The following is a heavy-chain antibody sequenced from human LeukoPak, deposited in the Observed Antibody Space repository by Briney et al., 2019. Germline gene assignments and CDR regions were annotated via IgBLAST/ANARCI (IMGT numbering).Heavy chain of an antibody. CDR3: APNWFDP. CDR1: GFTFSNYW. Sequence: GGSLRLSCAASGFTFSNYWMHWVRQAPGKGLVWVSRINSDGSNTNYADAVKGRFTISRDNAKNTLYLQMNSLRAEDTAVYYCAPNWFDPWGQGTLVTASS. CDR2: INSDGSNT. J-gene: IGHJ5*02. V-gene: IGHV3-74*01.